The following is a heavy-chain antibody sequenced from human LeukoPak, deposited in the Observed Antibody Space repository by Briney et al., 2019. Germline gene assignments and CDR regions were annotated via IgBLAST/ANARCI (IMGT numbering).Heavy chain of an antibody. D-gene: IGHD7-27*01. J-gene: IGHJ4*02. Sequence: ASVKVSCKASGGTFSSYAISWVRQAPGQGLEWMGRINPNSGGTNYAQKFQGRVTMTRDTSISTAYMELSRLRSDDTAVYYCARDWATGDLLNYWGQGTLVTVSS. CDR3: ARDWATGDLLNY. CDR2: INPNSGGT. CDR1: GGTFSSYA. V-gene: IGHV1-2*06.